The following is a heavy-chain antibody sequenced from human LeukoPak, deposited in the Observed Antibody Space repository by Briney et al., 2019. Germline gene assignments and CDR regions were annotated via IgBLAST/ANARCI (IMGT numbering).Heavy chain of an antibody. V-gene: IGHV3-66*04. D-gene: IGHD5-18*01. J-gene: IGHJ4*02. CDR3: ARHLSGITGYTYGRGIDY. CDR1: GFIVSSNY. Sequence: QPGGSLRLSCVASGFIVSSNYMSWVRQAPGKGLEWVSVIYSDGRIYYADSVKDRFIIPRDSSKNTLYLQINSLRAEDTALYYCARHLSGITGYTYGRGIDYWGQGTLVTVSS. CDR2: IYSDGRI.